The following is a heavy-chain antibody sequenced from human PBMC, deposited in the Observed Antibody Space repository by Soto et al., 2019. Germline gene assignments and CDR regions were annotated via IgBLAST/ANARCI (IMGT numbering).Heavy chain of an antibody. V-gene: IGHV3-15*01. D-gene: IGHD3-22*01. CDR2: IKSKTDGGTT. J-gene: IGHJ3*02. CDR3: TTSITMIGYDAFDI. CDR1: GFTFSNAW. Sequence: EVQLVESGGGLVKPGGSLRLSCAASGFTFSNAWMSWVRQAPGKGLEWVGRIKSKTDGGTTDYAAPVKGSFTISRDDSKNTLYLQMNSLKTEDTAVYYCTTSITMIGYDAFDIWGQGTMVTVSS.